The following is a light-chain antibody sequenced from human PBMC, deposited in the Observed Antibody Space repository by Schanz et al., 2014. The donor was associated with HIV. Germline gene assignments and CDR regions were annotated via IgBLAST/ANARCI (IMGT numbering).Light chain of an antibody. V-gene: IGKV1-5*03. Sequence: IQMTQSPSTLSASVGDRVAITCRASQTIGRLVAWYQQKPGRAHKLLIYQSSILETGVPSRFSGSGSRTSFPLPITTLQHDDFAPYYCQQCVTYPYTFGQGTKLDIK. CDR1: QTIGRL. CDR2: QSS. J-gene: IGKJ2*01. CDR3: QQCVTYPYT.